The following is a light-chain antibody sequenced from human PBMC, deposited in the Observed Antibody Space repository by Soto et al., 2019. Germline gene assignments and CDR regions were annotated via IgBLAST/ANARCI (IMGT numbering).Light chain of an antibody. Sequence: AIQLTQSPSSLSASVGDRVTITCRASQGISSVLAWYQQKPGKAPKLLIYDASSLESGVPSRFSGSGSGTDLTLTISSLQPEDFASYYCQQFNSYLLRFTFGPGTKVDIK. V-gene: IGKV1-13*02. J-gene: IGKJ3*01. CDR2: DAS. CDR3: QQFNSYLLRFT. CDR1: QGISSV.